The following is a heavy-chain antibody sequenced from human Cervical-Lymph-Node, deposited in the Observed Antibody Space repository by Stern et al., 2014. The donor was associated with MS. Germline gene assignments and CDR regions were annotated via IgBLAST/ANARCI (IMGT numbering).Heavy chain of an antibody. J-gene: IGHJ5*01. Sequence: VQLEESGPGLVKPSQTLSVTCTVSGDSISRDNYFWSWIRQAAGKRLEWIGRIHASGSTFYNPSLKSRVTISVDPSQTQLSLKLNSVAAEDTAVYYCARASAPLYSGNWFDSWGQGTLVSVSS. CDR2: IHASGST. V-gene: IGHV4-61*02. CDR1: GDSISRDNYF. D-gene: IGHD5-18*01. CDR3: ARASAPLYSGNWFDS.